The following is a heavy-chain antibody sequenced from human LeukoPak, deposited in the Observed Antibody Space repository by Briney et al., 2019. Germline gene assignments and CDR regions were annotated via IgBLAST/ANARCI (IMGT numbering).Heavy chain of an antibody. CDR2: ISGNGAGT. CDR1: GFTFSSHA. D-gene: IGHD3-10*01. V-gene: IGHV3-23*02. CDR3: AKSPQVRYYYGSGSYLSLLSN. Sequence: GGSLRLSCTPSGFTFSSHAMSWVRQAPGKGLEWVSGISGNGAGTCYGDSVKGRFTISRDNSKNTLYLQMNSLRAEDTAVYYCAKSPQVRYYYGSGSYLSLLSNWGQGTLVTVSS. J-gene: IGHJ4*02.